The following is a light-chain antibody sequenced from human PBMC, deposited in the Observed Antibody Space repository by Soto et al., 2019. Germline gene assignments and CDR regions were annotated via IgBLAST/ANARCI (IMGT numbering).Light chain of an antibody. J-gene: IGLJ2*01. CDR2: EVT. CDR1: NSDIGAYDY. V-gene: IGLV2-14*01. Sequence: QSALTQPASVSGSPGQSITISCTGSNSDIGAYDYVSWYQQHPGKPPTLLIYEVTFRPSGVPNRFSGSKSVNTATLTISGLLTEDEADYYCGSYASATLIFGGGTKVTVL. CDR3: GSYASATLI.